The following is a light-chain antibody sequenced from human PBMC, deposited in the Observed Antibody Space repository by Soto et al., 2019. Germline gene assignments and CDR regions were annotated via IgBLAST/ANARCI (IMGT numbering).Light chain of an antibody. Sequence: EIVLTQSPGTLSLSPGERATLSCRASQSISSSHLAWYQQNPGQAPRLLIYGASNRATGIPDRFSGSGSGTDFTLTISRLEPEDFAVYYCQQYGSSPGTFGQGTKVDNK. J-gene: IGKJ1*01. CDR3: QQYGSSPGT. V-gene: IGKV3-20*01. CDR1: QSISSSH. CDR2: GAS.